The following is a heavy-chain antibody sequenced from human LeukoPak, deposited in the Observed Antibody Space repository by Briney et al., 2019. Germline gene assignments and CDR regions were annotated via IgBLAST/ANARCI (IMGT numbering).Heavy chain of an antibody. CDR3: ARHPNLDY. V-gene: IGHV3-74*01. J-gene: IGHJ4*02. CDR1: GFTFSSYW. Sequence: PGGSLRLSCAASGFTFSSYWMHWVRQAPAKGLVWVSRINSDGSNSIYADSVKGRFTISRDNAKNTLYLQMNSLGAEDTAVYYCARHPNLDYWGQGTLVTVSS. CDR2: INSDGSNS.